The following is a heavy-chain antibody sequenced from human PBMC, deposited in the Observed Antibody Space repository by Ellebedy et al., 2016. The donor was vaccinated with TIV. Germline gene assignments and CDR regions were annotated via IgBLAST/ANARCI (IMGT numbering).Heavy chain of an antibody. V-gene: IGHV1-69*04. CDR1: GGTFSSYA. D-gene: IGHD6-13*01. Sequence: AASVKVSCKASGGTFSSYAISWVRQAPGQGLEWMGRIIPILGIANYAQKFQGRVTITADKSTSTAYMGLSSLRSEDTAVYYCARDSERGLAAAGLGVYFDYWGQGTLVTVSS. CDR3: ARDSERGLAAAGLGVYFDY. J-gene: IGHJ4*02. CDR2: IIPILGIA.